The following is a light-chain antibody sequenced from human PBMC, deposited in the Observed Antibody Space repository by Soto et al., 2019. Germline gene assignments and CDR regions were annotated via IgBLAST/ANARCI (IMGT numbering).Light chain of an antibody. V-gene: IGKV4-1*01. CDR3: QQYYSTPPVT. CDR2: WAS. Sequence: DIVMTQSPDSLAVSLGERATINCKSSQSVLYSSNNKNYLAWYQQKPGQPPKVLIYWASTRESGVPDRFSGSGSGTDFTLTISSLQAEDVAVYYCQQYYSTPPVTFGPGTKVDIK. J-gene: IGKJ3*01. CDR1: QSVLYSSNNKNY.